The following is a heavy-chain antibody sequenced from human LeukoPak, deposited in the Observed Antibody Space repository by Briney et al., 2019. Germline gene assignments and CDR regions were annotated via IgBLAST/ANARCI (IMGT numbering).Heavy chain of an antibody. J-gene: IGHJ4*02. CDR1: GYTFTSYG. CDR3: ARGDCSGGSCYSDY. CDR2: IIPIFGTA. Sequence: SVKVSCKASGYTFTSYGISWVRQAPGQGLEWMGGIIPIFGTANYAQKFQGRVTITADESTSTAYMELSSLRSEDTAVYYCARGDCSGGSCYSDYWGQGTLVTVSS. V-gene: IGHV1-69*13. D-gene: IGHD2-15*01.